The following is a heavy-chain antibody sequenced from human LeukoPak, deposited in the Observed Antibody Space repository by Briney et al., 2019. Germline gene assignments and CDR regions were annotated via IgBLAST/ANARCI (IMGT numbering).Heavy chain of an antibody. V-gene: IGHV3-7*01. CDR1: GFTLSDNW. Sequence: GGSLRLSCVGSGFTLSDNWMTWVHLAPGWGLEWVANIKHDGSEKNYVDSVKGRFTISRDNAKNSVYLQMDRLRAEDTAVYYCARARYLNSWGQGTLVTVSS. CDR3: ARARYLNS. J-gene: IGHJ4*02. CDR2: IKHDGSEK. D-gene: IGHD2-15*01.